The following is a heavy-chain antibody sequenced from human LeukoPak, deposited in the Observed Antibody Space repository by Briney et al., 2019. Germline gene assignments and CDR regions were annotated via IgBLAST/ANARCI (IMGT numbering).Heavy chain of an antibody. Sequence: GGSLSLSCAASGFPFSSYGMHWVRQAPGKGLEWVAFIRYDGSNKYHADSVRGRFTISRDNSKNTLYLQMNSLRAEDTAVYYCANLLRWEPYWGQGTLVTVSS. CDR3: ANLLRWEPY. CDR1: GFPFSSYG. D-gene: IGHD4-23*01. V-gene: IGHV3-30*02. CDR2: IRYDGSNK. J-gene: IGHJ4*02.